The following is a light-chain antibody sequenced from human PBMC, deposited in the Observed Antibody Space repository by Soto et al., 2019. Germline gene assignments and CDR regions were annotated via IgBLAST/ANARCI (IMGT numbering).Light chain of an antibody. J-gene: IGLJ2*01. CDR3: PPYDNSLSHVV. V-gene: IGLV1-40*01. CDR2: GDN. CDR1: SSNIGSFYD. Sequence: QSVLTQPPSVSGAPGQRVTIPCTGSSSNIGSFYDVHWYQQLPGTVPKLLIYGDNNRPSGVPDRFSGSKSGTSTCLAITGLQTEDEADYYCPPYDNSLSHVVFGGGTKLTVL.